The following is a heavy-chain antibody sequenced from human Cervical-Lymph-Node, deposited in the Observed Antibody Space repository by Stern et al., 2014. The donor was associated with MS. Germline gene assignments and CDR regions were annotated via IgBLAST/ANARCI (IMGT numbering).Heavy chain of an antibody. D-gene: IGHD2-8*01. Sequence: VQLVESGGGVVQPGTSLRLSCAASGFPFSSYGMHWVRQAPGKGLEWVAVLWYDGSSKYYADSVKGRFTISRENSKNTLYLQMNSLRAEDTAVYYCARLGGEPKKVYASSSWLDPWGQGTLVTVSS. CDR3: ARLGGEPKKVYASSSWLDP. CDR1: GFPFSSYG. J-gene: IGHJ5*02. V-gene: IGHV3-33*01. CDR2: LWYDGSSK.